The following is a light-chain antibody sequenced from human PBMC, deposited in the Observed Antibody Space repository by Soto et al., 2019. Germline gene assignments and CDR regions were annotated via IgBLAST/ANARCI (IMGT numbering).Light chain of an antibody. Sequence: EIVLTQSPGTLSLSPGERATLSCRASQSVSSSYLAWYQQKPGQAPRLLIYGASSRATGIPDRFSGSGSGTDFTLTLSRLEAEDFSMYYCQQYGSSPWTFGQGTKVEIK. CDR1: QSVSSSY. CDR2: GAS. CDR3: QQYGSSPWT. V-gene: IGKV3-20*01. J-gene: IGKJ1*01.